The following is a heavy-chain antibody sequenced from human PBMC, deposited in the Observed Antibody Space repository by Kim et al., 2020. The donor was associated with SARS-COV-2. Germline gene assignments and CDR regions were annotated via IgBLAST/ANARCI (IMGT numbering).Heavy chain of an antibody. CDR2: ISWNSGSI. J-gene: IGHJ4*02. Sequence: GGSLRLSCAASGFTFDDYAMHWVRQAPGKGLEWVSGISWNSGSIGYADSVKGRFTISRDNARNSLYLQMNSLRAEDTALYYCAKDIGGVHYWGQGTLVTV. CDR3: AKDIGGVHY. CDR1: GFTFDDYA. V-gene: IGHV3-9*01. D-gene: IGHD3-10*01.